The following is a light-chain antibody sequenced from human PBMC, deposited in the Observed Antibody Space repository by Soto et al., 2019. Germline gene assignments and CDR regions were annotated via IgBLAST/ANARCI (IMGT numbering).Light chain of an antibody. CDR2: KAS. V-gene: IGKV1-5*03. CDR1: KTSSSW. J-gene: IGKJ1*01. CDR3: QQYDSFSVT. Sequence: DIQMTPSPSTLSGSVGDIATTTCRASKTSSSWLAWYQQKPGKAPKLLIYKASTLKSGVPSRFSGSGSGTEFTLTISSLQPDDFATYYCQQYDSFSVTFGQGTKVDNK.